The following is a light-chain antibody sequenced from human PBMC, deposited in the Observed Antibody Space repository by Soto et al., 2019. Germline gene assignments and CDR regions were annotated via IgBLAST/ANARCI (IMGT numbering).Light chain of an antibody. Sequence: QSVLTQSPSASGNPGQRDTISCSGGTSNIGVNYIYWYQQFPGAAPTLLIYRNDERPSGVPDRFSGSKSGTSASLAISGLRSDEEADYYGATWADSVSGWVFGGGTQLTVL. V-gene: IGLV1-47*01. CDR2: RND. CDR3: ATWADSVSGWV. J-gene: IGLJ3*02. CDR1: TSNIGVNY.